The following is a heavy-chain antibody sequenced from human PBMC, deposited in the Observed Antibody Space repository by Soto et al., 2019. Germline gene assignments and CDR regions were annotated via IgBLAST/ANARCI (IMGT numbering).Heavy chain of an antibody. CDR1: GFTFSSSA. D-gene: IGHD3-9*01. CDR2: IDVGSANA. V-gene: IGHV1-58*01. J-gene: IGHJ6*02. Sequence: GASVTVCCKTSGFTFSSSAVHWVRQARGHRLQWIGWIDVGSANANYAQMLQERVTISRDMSTSTAYMELSSLRPEDTAVYYCAASIDWHHYYYYGMDVWGQGTTVTVSS. CDR3: AASIDWHHYYYYGMDV.